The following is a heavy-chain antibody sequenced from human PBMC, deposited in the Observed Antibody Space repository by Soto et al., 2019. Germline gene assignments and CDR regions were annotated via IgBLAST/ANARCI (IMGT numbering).Heavy chain of an antibody. CDR2: ISGTSSYT. D-gene: IGHD3-10*01. CDR1: GFTFSASY. Sequence: PGGSLRLSCSASGFTFSASYMSWVRQAPGKGLEWISYISGTSSYTTYADSVKGRFTISRDNAKNSLYLQMDSLRVEDTAVYYCARDGRPSNGRYLPNYSYYYGMDVWGQGTKVTVSS. J-gene: IGHJ6*02. CDR3: ARDGRPSNGRYLPNYSYYYGMDV. V-gene: IGHV3-11*06.